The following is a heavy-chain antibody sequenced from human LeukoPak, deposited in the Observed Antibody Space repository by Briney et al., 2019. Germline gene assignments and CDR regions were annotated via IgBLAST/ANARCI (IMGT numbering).Heavy chain of an antibody. Sequence: SETLSLTCTVSGGSISSYYWSWIRQPPGKGLEWIGYIYYSGSTNCNPSLKSRVTISVDTSKNQFSLKLSSVTAADTAVYYCARDGRYYYGSGVDYWGQGTLVTVSS. CDR3: ARDGRYYYGSGVDY. CDR1: GGSISSYY. D-gene: IGHD3-10*01. CDR2: IYYSGST. J-gene: IGHJ4*02. V-gene: IGHV4-59*01.